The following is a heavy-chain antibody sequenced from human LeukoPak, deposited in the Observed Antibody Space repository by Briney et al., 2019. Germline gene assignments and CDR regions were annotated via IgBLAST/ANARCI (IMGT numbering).Heavy chain of an antibody. CDR3: AREYEQLVSYYFDY. CDR2: IWYDGSNK. V-gene: IGHV3-33*01. D-gene: IGHD6-13*01. J-gene: IGHJ4*02. CDR1: GFTFSSYG. Sequence: GRSLRLSCAASGFTFSSYGMHWVRQAPGKGLEWVAVIWYDGSNKCYADSVKGRFTISRDNSKNTLYLQMNSLRAEDTAVYYCAREYEQLVSYYFDYWGQGTLVTVSS.